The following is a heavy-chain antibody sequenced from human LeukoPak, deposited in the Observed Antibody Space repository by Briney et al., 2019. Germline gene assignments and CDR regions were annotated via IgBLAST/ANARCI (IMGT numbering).Heavy chain of an antibody. D-gene: IGHD6-13*01. CDR1: GFTFNIYA. CDR2: ISYDESDK. V-gene: IGHV3-30*04. J-gene: IGHJ4*02. CDR3: ARRWSFVY. Sequence: GGSLRLSCAASGFTFNIYAMHWVRQAPGKGLEWVAVISYDESDKYYADSVKGRFTISRDNSKNTLYLQMNSLRAEDTAVYCARRWSFVYWGQGTLVTVTS.